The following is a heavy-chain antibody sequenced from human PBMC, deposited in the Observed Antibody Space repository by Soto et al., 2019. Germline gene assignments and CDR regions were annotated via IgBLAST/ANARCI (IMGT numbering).Heavy chain of an antibody. V-gene: IGHV5-51*01. J-gene: IGHJ6*02. CDR2: IYPGDSDT. Sequence: GEALKISCKGSGYTFTNYWIGWVRQMPGKGPEWMGIIYPGDSDTKYNPSFQGQVTISADKSITTTYLQWSSLKASDTAIYYCAASIFYYGMDVWGQGTTVTVSS. CDR1: GYTFTNYW. CDR3: AASIFYYGMDV.